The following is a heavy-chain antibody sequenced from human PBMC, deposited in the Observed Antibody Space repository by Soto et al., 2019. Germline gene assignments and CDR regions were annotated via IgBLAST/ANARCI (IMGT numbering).Heavy chain of an antibody. D-gene: IGHD6-19*01. CDR2: IYWNDDN. Sequence: QITLKESGPTLVKPTQTLTLTCTFSGFSLNSTAVGVNWIRQPPRKALEWLALIYWNDDNHYSPSLRSRLTITKDTSKNQVVLTMTNMDPMDTATYYCAHGSGWLSDYWGQGTLVTVS. V-gene: IGHV2-5*01. CDR1: GFSLNSTAVG. J-gene: IGHJ4*02. CDR3: AHGSGWLSDY.